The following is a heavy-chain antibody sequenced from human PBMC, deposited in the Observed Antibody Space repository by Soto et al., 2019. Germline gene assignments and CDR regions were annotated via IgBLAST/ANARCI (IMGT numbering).Heavy chain of an antibody. CDR3: AKPLLTVTYAFDI. Sequence: QVQLVESGGGVVQPGRSLRLSCAASGFTFSSYGMHWVRQAPGKGLEWVAVISYDGSNKYYADSVKGRFTISRDNSKNTLYLQMNSLRAEDTAVYYCAKPLLTVTYAFDIWGQGTMVTVSS. J-gene: IGHJ3*02. CDR1: GFTFSSYG. D-gene: IGHD4-17*01. V-gene: IGHV3-30*18. CDR2: ISYDGSNK.